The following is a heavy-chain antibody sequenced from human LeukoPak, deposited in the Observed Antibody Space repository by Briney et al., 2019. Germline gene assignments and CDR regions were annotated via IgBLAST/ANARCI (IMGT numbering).Heavy chain of an antibody. CDR1: GYSISSGYY. Sequence: SATLSLTCAVSGYSISSGYYWGWIRQPPGKGLEWIGSVYHSGSTYYNPSLKSRVTMSVDTSKNQFSLKLSSVTAADTAVYYCARHQWELGAFDIWGQGTMVTVFS. CDR3: ARHQWELGAFDI. V-gene: IGHV4-38-2*01. D-gene: IGHD1-26*01. CDR2: VYHSGST. J-gene: IGHJ3*02.